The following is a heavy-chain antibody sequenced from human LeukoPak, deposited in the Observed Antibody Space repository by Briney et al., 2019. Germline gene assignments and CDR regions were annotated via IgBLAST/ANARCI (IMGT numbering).Heavy chain of an antibody. J-gene: IGHJ4*02. CDR1: GYTFTSYG. CDR2: INPNSGGT. CDR3: TRTYSSSWSSSHFDY. V-gene: IGHV1-2*02. Sequence: ASVKVSCKASGYTFTSYGISWVRQAPGQGLECMSWINPNSGGTNYAQKFQGRVTMTRDTSISTAYMELSRLTSDDTAVYYCTRTYSSSWSSSHFDYWGQGTLVTVSS. D-gene: IGHD6-13*01.